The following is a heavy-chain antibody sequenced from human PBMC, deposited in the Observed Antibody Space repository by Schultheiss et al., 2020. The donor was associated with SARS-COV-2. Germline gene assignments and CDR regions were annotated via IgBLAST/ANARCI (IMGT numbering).Heavy chain of an antibody. CDR3: ARDLHGFGEYNDAFDI. D-gene: IGHD3-10*01. Sequence: SVKVSCKASGGTFSSYAISWVRQAPGQGLEWMGIINPSGGSTSYAQKFQGRVTITASTSTAYMELSSLRSEDTAVYYCARDLHGFGEYNDAFDIWGQGTMVTVSS. CDR2: INPSGGST. CDR1: GGTFSSYA. V-gene: IGHV1-69*04. J-gene: IGHJ3*02.